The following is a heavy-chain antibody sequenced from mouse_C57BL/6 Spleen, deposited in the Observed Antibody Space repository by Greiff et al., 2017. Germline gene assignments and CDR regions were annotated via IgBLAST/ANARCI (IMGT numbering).Heavy chain of an antibody. CDR1: CYTFTSYW. CDR3: ARITTVVMDY. CDR2: IDPSDSYT. J-gene: IGHJ4*01. V-gene: IGHV1-50*01. D-gene: IGHD1-1*01. Sequence: QVQLQQPGAELVKPGASVKLSCKASCYTFTSYWMQWVKQRPGQGLEWIGEIDPSDSYTNYNQKFKGKATLTVDTSSSTAYMQLSSLTSEDSAVYYCARITTVVMDYWGQGTSVTVSS.